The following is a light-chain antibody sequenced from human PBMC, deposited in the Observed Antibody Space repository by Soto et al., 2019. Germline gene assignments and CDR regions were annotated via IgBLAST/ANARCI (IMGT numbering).Light chain of an antibody. V-gene: IGKV3-11*01. CDR2: DAS. CDR1: QSVSSY. CDR3: QQRSNWPLT. Sequence: EIVLTQSPATLSLSPGERATLSCRASQSVSSYFAWYQQKPGQAPRLLIYDASNRATGIPARFSGSGSGTDFTLTFSSLEPEDFAVYYCQQRSNWPLTFGQGTKVDIK. J-gene: IGKJ1*01.